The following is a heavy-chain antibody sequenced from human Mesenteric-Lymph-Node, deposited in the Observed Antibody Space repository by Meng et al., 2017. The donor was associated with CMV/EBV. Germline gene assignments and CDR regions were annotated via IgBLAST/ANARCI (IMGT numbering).Heavy chain of an antibody. Sequence: GSLRLPCTVPGGSSGLYYWNWIRQLPGKGLEWIGYIYYTGRTNYNPSLKSRVTISLDKSKNQLSLKLTSVTAADTAVYYCARDPTNGSPTGFDYWGQGTLVTVSS. V-gene: IGHV4-59*01. CDR3: ARDPTNGSPTGFDY. CDR1: GGSSGLYY. D-gene: IGHD1-26*01. J-gene: IGHJ4*02. CDR2: IYYTGRT.